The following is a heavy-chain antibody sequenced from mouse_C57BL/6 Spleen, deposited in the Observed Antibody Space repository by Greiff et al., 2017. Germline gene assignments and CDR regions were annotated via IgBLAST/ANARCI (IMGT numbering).Heavy chain of an antibody. D-gene: IGHD1-1*01. CDR1: GYSFTGYY. CDR2: INPSTGGT. CDR3: ARVYYGSFFDY. Sequence: EVQLQQSGPELVKPGASVKISCKASGYSFTGYYMNWVKQSPEKSLEWIGEINPSTGGTTYNQKFKAKATLTVDKSSSTAYMQLKSLTSEDSAVYYCARVYYGSFFDYWGQGTTLTVSS. V-gene: IGHV1-42*01. J-gene: IGHJ2*01.